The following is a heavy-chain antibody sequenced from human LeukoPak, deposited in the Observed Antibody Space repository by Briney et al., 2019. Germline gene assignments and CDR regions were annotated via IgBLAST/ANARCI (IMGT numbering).Heavy chain of an antibody. J-gene: IGHJ4*02. CDR2: IKQDGSEK. Sequence: GGSLRLSCAASGFTFSSYWMSWVRQAPGKGLEWVANIKQDGSEKYYVDSVKGRFTISRDNAKNSLYLQMNSLRAEDTAVYYCARMFDFWSGYYGDYWGQGTLVTVSS. V-gene: IGHV3-7*01. D-gene: IGHD3-3*01. CDR3: ARMFDFWSGYYGDY. CDR1: GFTFSSYW.